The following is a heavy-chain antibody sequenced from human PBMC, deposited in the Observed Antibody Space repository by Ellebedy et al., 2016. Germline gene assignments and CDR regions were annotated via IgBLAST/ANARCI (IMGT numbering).Heavy chain of an antibody. J-gene: IGHJ4*02. CDR2: IYYSGST. CDR1: GGSVSGYY. Sequence: SETLSLTXTVSGGSVSGYYWSWIRQPPGKGLEWIGHIYYSGSTNYNPSLKSRVTISLDTSKNQFSLNLSSVTAADTAVYYCARKLDGTYIDYWGRGTLVTVSS. CDR3: ARKLDGTYIDY. V-gene: IGHV4-59*02. D-gene: IGHD6-13*01.